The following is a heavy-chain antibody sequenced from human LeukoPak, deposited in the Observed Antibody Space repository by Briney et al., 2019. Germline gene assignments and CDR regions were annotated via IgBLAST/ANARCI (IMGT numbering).Heavy chain of an antibody. CDR2: INPNSGGT. D-gene: IGHD3-9*01. CDR3: ARGYFGVATTFHYMDV. Sequence: GASVKVSCKASGYTFTGYYMHWVRQAPGQGLEWVGWINPNSGGTNYAQKFQGRVTMTRDTSISTAYMELSRLGSDDTAVYYCARGYFGVATTFHYMDVWGKGTTVTVSS. CDR1: GYTFTGYY. J-gene: IGHJ6*03. V-gene: IGHV1-2*02.